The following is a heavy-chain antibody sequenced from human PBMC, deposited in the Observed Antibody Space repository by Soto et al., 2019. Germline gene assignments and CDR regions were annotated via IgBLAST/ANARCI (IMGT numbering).Heavy chain of an antibody. D-gene: IGHD2-15*01. CDR2: IYYGGST. Sequence: SETLSLTCTVSGGYISNYYWSWIRQPPGKGLEWIAYIYYGGSTNYNPSLKSRVTISADTSKNQFSLRLSSVTAADTGVYYCARGYCSGGNCYRPGFDYWGQGTLVTVSS. CDR3: ARGYCSGGNCYRPGFDY. CDR1: GGYISNYY. J-gene: IGHJ4*02. V-gene: IGHV4-59*01.